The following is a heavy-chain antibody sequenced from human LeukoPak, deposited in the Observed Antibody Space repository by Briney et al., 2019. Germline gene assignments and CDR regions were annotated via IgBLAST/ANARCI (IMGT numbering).Heavy chain of an antibody. CDR1: GFTFSSYG. CDR3: AELGITMIGGV. J-gene: IGHJ6*04. CDR2: ISSSGSTI. Sequence: GGSLRLSCAASGFTFSSYGMHWVRQAPGKGLEWVSYISSSGSTIYYADSVKGRFTISRDNAKNSLYLQMNSLRAEDTAVCYCAELGITMIGGVWGKGTTVTISS. V-gene: IGHV3-48*04. D-gene: IGHD3-10*02.